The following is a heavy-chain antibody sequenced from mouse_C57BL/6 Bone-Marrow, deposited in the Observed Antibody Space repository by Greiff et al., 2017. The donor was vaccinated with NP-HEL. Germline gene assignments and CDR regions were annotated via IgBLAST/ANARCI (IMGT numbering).Heavy chain of an antibody. CDR3: ARITTVVAMDFDY. J-gene: IGHJ2*01. CDR1: GFTFSSYA. V-gene: IGHV5-4*03. CDR2: ISDGGSYT. Sequence: EVKLMESGGGLVKPGGSLKLSCAASGFTFSSYAMSWVRQTPETRLEWVATISDGGSYTYYPDNLKGRFTISRDNAKNNLYLQMSHLKSEDTAMYYCARITTVVAMDFDYWGQGTTLTVSS. D-gene: IGHD1-1*01.